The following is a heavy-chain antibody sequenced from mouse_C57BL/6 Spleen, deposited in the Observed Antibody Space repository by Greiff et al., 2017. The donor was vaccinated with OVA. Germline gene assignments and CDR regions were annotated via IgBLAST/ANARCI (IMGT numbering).Heavy chain of an antibody. Sequence: QVQLQQPGAELVKPGASVKMSCKASGYTFTSYWITWVKQRPGQGLEWIGDIYPGSGSTNYNEKFKSKATLTVDTSSSTAYMQLSSLTSEDSAVYDCARSDYYGSSYGYFDVWGTGTTVTVSS. V-gene: IGHV1-55*01. CDR2: IYPGSGST. CDR1: GYTFTSYW. CDR3: ARSDYYGSSYGYFDV. D-gene: IGHD1-1*01. J-gene: IGHJ1*03.